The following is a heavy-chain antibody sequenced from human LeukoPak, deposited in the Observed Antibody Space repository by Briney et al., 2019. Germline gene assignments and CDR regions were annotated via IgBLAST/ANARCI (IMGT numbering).Heavy chain of an antibody. CDR3: ARTSSSSGWYLAPDFDY. CDR2: INPSGGTT. J-gene: IGHJ4*02. D-gene: IGHD6-19*01. Sequence: GASVKISCKASGFKFTNLYFHWVRQAPGQGLEWMGIINPSGGTTTYAQKFQGNITMTRDTSTSTVYMELSRLRSDDTAVYYCARTSSSSGWYLAPDFDYWGQGTLVTVSS. CDR1: GFKFTNLY. V-gene: IGHV1-46*01.